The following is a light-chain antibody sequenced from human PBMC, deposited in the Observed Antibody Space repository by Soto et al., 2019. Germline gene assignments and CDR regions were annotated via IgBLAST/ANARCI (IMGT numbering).Light chain of an antibody. J-gene: IGKJ1*01. CDR3: QQYNNWLWT. V-gene: IGKV3-15*01. CDR1: QSVNSN. CDR2: GAS. Sequence: EIVMTQSPATLSVSPGVRATLSCRASQSVNSNLAWYQQKPGQAPRLLIYGASTRATGIPARFSGSGSGTEFTLTICSLQSEDFAVYYCQQYNNWLWTFGQGTKVEIK.